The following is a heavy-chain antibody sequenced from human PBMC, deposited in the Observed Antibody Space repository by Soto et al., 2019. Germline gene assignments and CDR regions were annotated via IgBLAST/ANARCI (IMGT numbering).Heavy chain of an antibody. CDR1: GYSISSGYY. V-gene: IGHV4-38-2*01. Sequence: PSETLSLTCAVSGYSISSGYYWGWIRQPPGKGLEWIGSIHHSGSTYYNPSLKSRVTISVDTSKNPFSLKLSSVTAADTAVYYCARYAYCSGGSCSTKNNWFDPWGQGTLVTVS. J-gene: IGHJ5*02. CDR3: ARYAYCSGGSCSTKNNWFDP. D-gene: IGHD2-15*01. CDR2: IHHSGST.